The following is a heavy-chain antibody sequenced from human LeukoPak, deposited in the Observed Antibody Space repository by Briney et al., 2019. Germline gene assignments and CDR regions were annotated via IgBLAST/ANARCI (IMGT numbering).Heavy chain of an antibody. D-gene: IGHD4-23*01. Sequence: SETQSLTRTVSGGSISSGSYYWSWIRQPAGKGLEWIGRIYTSGSTNYNPSLKSRVTISVDTSKNQFSLKLSSVTAADTAVYYCARDLDYGGTTGFDWGQGTLVTVSS. CDR3: ARDLDYGGTTGFD. CDR2: IYTSGST. CDR1: GGSISSGSYY. V-gene: IGHV4-61*02. J-gene: IGHJ4*02.